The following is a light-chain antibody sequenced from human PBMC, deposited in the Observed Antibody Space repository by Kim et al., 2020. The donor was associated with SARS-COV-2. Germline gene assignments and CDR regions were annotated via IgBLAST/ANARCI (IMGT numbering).Light chain of an antibody. CDR3: HQSGRLPRT. CDR1: QSIASS. CDR2: YAS. V-gene: IGKV6-21*02. Sequence: EIVLTQSPGFQSVAPKETVTITCRASQSIASSLHWYQQKPDQSPKLLIKYASQSISGVPSRFSGSGSETDFTLTINGLETEDAATYYCHQSGRLPRTFGQGTKLEIK. J-gene: IGKJ2*01.